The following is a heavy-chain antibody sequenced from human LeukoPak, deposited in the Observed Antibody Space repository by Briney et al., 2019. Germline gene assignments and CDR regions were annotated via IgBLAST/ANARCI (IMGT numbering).Heavy chain of an antibody. V-gene: IGHV1-69*05. CDR3: ATAWGSYDFWSGYLRNYYYYYYMDV. CDR2: IIPTFGTA. D-gene: IGHD3-3*01. Sequence: SVKVSCKASGGTFSSYAISWVRQAPGQGLEWMGGIIPTFGTANYAQKFQGRVTITTDESTSTAYMELSSLRSEDTAVYYCATAWGSYDFWSGYLRNYYYYYYMDVWGKGTTVTVSS. CDR1: GGTFSSYA. J-gene: IGHJ6*03.